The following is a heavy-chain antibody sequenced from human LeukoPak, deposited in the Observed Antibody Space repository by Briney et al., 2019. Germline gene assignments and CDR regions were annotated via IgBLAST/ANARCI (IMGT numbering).Heavy chain of an antibody. Sequence: ASVKVSCKASGYTFTGYYMHWVRPAPGQGLEWMGWINPNSGGTNYAQKFQGRVTMTRDTSISTAYMELSRLRSDDTAVYYCARLSTAKTRGYCSSTSCYRFDYWGQGTLVTVSS. CDR2: INPNSGGT. CDR3: ARLSTAKTRGYCSSTSCYRFDY. D-gene: IGHD2-2*01. CDR1: GYTFTGYY. J-gene: IGHJ4*02. V-gene: IGHV1-2*02.